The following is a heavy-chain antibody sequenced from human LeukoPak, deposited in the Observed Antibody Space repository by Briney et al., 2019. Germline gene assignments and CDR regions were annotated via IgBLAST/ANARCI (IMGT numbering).Heavy chain of an antibody. CDR3: ARPSGSYFRPFDC. D-gene: IGHD1-26*01. Sequence: GESLKISCKGSGYSLTSYWIGWVRQMPGKGLEWMGIIYPGDSDTRYSPSFQGQVTISADKSISTAYLQWSSLKASDTAMYYCARPSGSYFRPFDCWGQGTLVTVSS. CDR2: IYPGDSDT. CDR1: GYSLTSYW. J-gene: IGHJ4*02. V-gene: IGHV5-51*01.